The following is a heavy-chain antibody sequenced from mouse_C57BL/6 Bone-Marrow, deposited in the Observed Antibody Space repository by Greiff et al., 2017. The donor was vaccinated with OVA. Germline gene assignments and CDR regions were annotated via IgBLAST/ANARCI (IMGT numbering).Heavy chain of an antibody. CDR3: ARDRGPNFFDY. CDR1: GFTFSSYA. Sequence: EVHLVESGGGLVKPGGSLKLSCAASGFTFSSYAMSWVRQTPEKRLEWVATISDGGSYTYYTDNVKGRFTISRDNAKHNLYLQMSHLKSEDTAMXNCARDRGPNFFDYWGQGTTLTVSS. D-gene: IGHD4-1*01. J-gene: IGHJ2*01. V-gene: IGHV5-4*01. CDR2: ISDGGSYT.